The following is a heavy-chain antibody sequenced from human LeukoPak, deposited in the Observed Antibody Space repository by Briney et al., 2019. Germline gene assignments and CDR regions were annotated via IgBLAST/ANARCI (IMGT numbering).Heavy chain of an antibody. CDR2: IKSKTDGGTT. D-gene: IGHD6-19*01. V-gene: IGHV3-15*01. CDR3: TVSSGWSAYDALDI. CDR1: GFTFNNAW. Sequence: GGSLRLSCEASGFTFNNAWMSWVRQAPGKALEWVGRIKSKTDGGTTDYAAPVKGRFTISRDDSKNTQYLQMNSLKTEDTAVYYCTVSSGWSAYDALDIWGQGTMVTVSS. J-gene: IGHJ3*02.